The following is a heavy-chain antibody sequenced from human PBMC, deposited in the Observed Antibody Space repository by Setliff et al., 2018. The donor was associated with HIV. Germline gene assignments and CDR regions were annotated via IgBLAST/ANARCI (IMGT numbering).Heavy chain of an antibody. CDR3: ARSDWELVLSSVDY. J-gene: IGHJ4*02. D-gene: IGHD1-26*01. V-gene: IGHV1-18*01. CDR1: GYTFASYG. Sequence: ASVKVSCKASGYTFASYGITWVRQAPGQGLEWMGWISAYDGNTNDAQKVRERVTLTTDTATNTAFMELKNLTSADTAVYFCARSDWELVLSSVDYWGQGTQVTVSS. CDR2: ISAYDGNT.